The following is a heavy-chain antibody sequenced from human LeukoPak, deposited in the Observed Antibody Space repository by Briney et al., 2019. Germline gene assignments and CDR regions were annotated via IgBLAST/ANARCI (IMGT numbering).Heavy chain of an antibody. V-gene: IGHV3-21*01. J-gene: IGHJ3*02. CDR3: ARAKRNGFDI. CDR2: ISSSSSYI. Sequence: GGSLRLSCVVSGFTFSSYTMNWVRQAPGKRLEWVSSISSSSSYIYYADSVKGRFTISRDNANNSLYLQMNSLRAEDTAVYYCARAKRNGFDIWGQGTMVTVSS. CDR1: GFTFSSYT. D-gene: IGHD2-8*01.